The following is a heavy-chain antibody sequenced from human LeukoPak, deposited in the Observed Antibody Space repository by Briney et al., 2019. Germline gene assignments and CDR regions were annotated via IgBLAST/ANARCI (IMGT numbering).Heavy chain of an antibody. J-gene: IGHJ5*02. CDR3: ARDNWNYGNWFDP. D-gene: IGHD1-7*01. Sequence: PSETLSLTCTVSGGSISSSSYYWGWIRQPPGKGLEWIGSIYYSGSTYYNPSLKSRVTISVDTSKNQFSLKLSSVTAADTAVYYCARDNWNYGNWFDPWGQETLVTVSS. V-gene: IGHV4-39*07. CDR1: GGSISSSSYY. CDR2: IYYSGST.